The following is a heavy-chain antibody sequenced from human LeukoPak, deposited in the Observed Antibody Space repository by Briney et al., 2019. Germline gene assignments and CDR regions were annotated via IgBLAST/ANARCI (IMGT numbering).Heavy chain of an antibody. J-gene: IGHJ4*02. D-gene: IGHD1-26*01. Sequence: SETLSLTCTVSGGSMNNYYWSWIRQAPGKGLEWIGYISDSGSTNYNPSLRSRVTISVDTSKNQFSLKLSSVTAADTAVYYCARENGRWELPSYFDYWGQGTLVTVSS. V-gene: IGHV4-59*01. CDR3: ARENGRWELPSYFDY. CDR1: GGSMNNYY. CDR2: ISDSGST.